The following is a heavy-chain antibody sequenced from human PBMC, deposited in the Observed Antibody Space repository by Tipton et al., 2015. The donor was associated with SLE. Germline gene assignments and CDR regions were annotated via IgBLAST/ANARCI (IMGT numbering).Heavy chain of an antibody. CDR3: AREGRYPYYYYYMDV. CDR2: IYYSGST. V-gene: IGHV4-59*01. CDR1: GGSLSGYY. D-gene: IGHD2-2*01. Sequence: TLSLTCAVSGGSLSGYYWSWIRQPPGKGLEWIGYIYYSGSTNYNPSLKSRVTISVDTSKNQFSLKLSSVTAADTAVYYCAREGRYPYYYYYMDVWGKGTTVTVSS. J-gene: IGHJ6*03.